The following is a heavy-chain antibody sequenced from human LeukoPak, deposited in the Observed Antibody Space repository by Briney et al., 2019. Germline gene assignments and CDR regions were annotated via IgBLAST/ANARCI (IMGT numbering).Heavy chain of an antibody. V-gene: IGHV3-23*01. CDR1: GGTFSSYA. CDR3: AREEDFWSGRPFSPDY. Sequence: PCKASGGTFSSYAISWVRQAPGKGLDWVSAISGSGGSTYYADSVKGRFTISRDNSKSTLYLQMNSLRAEDTALYYCAREEDFWSGRPFSPDYWGQGTLVSVSS. J-gene: IGHJ4*02. CDR2: ISGSGGST. D-gene: IGHD3-3*01.